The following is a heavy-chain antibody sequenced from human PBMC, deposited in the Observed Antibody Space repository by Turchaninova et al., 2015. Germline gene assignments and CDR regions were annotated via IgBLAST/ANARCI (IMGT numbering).Heavy chain of an antibody. J-gene: IGHJ4*02. Sequence: QITLKESGPTRVKPTQTLTLTCTFSGFSLSTSGVGVGWIRHPPGKALECLSLFYWDDHRSSTPCLKNTIHITKDTSKNQVVLTITNIDPVDTGTYYCAHRRPNSGGWDTGVFDQWGPGTLVTVSS. CDR3: AHRRPNSGGWDTGVFDQ. CDR1: GFSLSTSGVG. CDR2: FYWDDHR. V-gene: IGHV2-5*02. D-gene: IGHD6-19*01.